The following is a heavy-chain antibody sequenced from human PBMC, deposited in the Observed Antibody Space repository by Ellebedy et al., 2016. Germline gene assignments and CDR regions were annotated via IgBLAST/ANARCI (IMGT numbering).Heavy chain of an antibody. CDR2: IGTAGDT. CDR3: ARGHGGVRGVVSPLDL. J-gene: IGHJ4*02. Sequence: GESLKISCAASGFTFSNYAMHWVRQSPGKALEWVSGIGTAGDTYYPDSVKGRFTISRENAKNSLFLQMNSLRAGDTAVYFCARGHGGVRGVVSPLDLWGQGTLVSVSS. D-gene: IGHD3-10*01. CDR1: GFTFSNYA. V-gene: IGHV3-13*01.